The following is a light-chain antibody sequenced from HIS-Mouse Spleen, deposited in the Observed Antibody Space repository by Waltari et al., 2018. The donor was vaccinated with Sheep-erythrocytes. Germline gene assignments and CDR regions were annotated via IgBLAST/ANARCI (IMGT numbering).Light chain of an antibody. Sequence: DIVMTQSPLSLPVTPGEPAYISCRSSQSRLHSNGYNYLDWYLQKPGQSPQLLIYLGSNRASGVPDRFSGSGSGTDFTLKISRVEAEDVGVYYCMQALQTPIFTFGPGTKVDIK. J-gene: IGKJ3*01. V-gene: IGKV2-28*01. CDR3: MQALQTPIFT. CDR2: LGS. CDR1: QSRLHSNGYNY.